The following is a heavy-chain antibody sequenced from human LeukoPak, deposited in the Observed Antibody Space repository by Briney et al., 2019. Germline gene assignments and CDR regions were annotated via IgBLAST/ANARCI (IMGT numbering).Heavy chain of an antibody. J-gene: IGHJ4*02. Sequence: SGGSLRLSCAASGFTFSTYAMHWVRQGPGKRLEYVPAISTNGDGTYYANSVRGRFTISRDNSKNTLYLQMGSLRAEDMAVYYCARYSGSGYNSWGQGTLVTVSS. CDR2: ISTNGDGT. CDR1: GFTFSTYA. D-gene: IGHD1-26*01. V-gene: IGHV3-64*01. CDR3: ARYSGSGYNS.